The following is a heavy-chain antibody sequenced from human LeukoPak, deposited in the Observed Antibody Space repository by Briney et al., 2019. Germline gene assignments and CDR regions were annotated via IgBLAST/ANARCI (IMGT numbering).Heavy chain of an antibody. CDR2: ICTSGST. CDR3: ASTVFPGGFDP. D-gene: IGHD4-11*01. V-gene: IGHV4-61*02. Sequence: PSETLSLTCTVSGGSISSGSYYWSWIRQPAGKGLEWIGRICTSGSTNYNPSLKSRVTISVDTSKNQFSLKLSSVTAADTAVYYCASTVFPGGFDPWGQGTLVTVSS. J-gene: IGHJ5*02. CDR1: GGSISSGSYY.